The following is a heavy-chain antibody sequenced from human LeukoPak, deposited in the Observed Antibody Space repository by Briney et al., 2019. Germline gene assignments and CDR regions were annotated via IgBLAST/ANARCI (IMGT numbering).Heavy chain of an antibody. J-gene: IGHJ6*02. D-gene: IGHD5-18*01. CDR2: IIPVLNIT. Sequence: SVQVSCKTSGGTFSTSAITWVRQAPGQGLEWMGRIIPVLNITTYAQRFQGRVTITADTSTSTVYMELSSRRSEETAVYYCARDQGLTAPPPYGLDVWGQGTTVIVSS. CDR3: ARDQGLTAPPPYGLDV. V-gene: IGHV1-69*04. CDR1: GGTFSTSA.